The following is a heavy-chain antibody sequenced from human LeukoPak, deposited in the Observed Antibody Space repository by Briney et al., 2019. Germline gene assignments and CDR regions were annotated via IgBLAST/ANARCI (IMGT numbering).Heavy chain of an antibody. CDR2: ISGYNGNT. D-gene: IGHD3-22*01. CDR3: ARGGYYDNSGHYHGLFDY. Sequence: ASVKVSCKASGYTFTKYGITWVRQAPGQGLEWMGCISGYNGNTNYAQRLQDRVTMTTDTSTSTAYMDLRSLRSDDTAVYYCARGGYYDNSGHYHGLFDYWGQGTLVTVSS. V-gene: IGHV1-18*01. J-gene: IGHJ4*02. CDR1: GYTFTKYG.